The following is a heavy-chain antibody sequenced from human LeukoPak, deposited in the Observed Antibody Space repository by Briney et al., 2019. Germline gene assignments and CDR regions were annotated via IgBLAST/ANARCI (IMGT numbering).Heavy chain of an antibody. D-gene: IGHD6-13*01. Sequence: ASVKVSCKVSGYTLTELSMHWVRQVPGKGLEWMGGFDFEEGKIIYAQKFQGRVTMTEDTSTDTAYMELSSLTSEDTAVYYCRAGTGWSSSMMWGQGTAVTVSS. CDR3: RAGTGWSSSMM. V-gene: IGHV1-24*01. J-gene: IGHJ4*02. CDR1: GYTLTELS. CDR2: FDFEEGKI.